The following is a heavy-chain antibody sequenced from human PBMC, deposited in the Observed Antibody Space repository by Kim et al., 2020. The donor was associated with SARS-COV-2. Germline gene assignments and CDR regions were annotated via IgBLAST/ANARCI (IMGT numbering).Heavy chain of an antibody. CDR2: NT. Sequence: NTRNSQKFQGRASITRETSATTAYLELSGLISEDTAVYYCAREAVAGSFDYWGQGTLVTVSS. J-gene: IGHJ4*02. CDR3: AREAVAGSFDY. D-gene: IGHD6-19*01. V-gene: IGHV1-3*01.